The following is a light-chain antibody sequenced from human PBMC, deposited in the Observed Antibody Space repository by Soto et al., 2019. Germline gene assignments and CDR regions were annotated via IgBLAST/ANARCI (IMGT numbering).Light chain of an antibody. J-gene: IGKJ2*01. Sequence: DIQMTQSPSTLSASVGDRVTITCRASQNINTWLAWYEQEPGKAPELLIFEASTLQGGVPSRFSGSGSGTELTLTSNSLHADYFATFYCQQDSRSPYPVGGGTKLV. V-gene: IGKV1-5*01. CDR2: EAS. CDR1: QNINTW. CDR3: QQDSRSPYP.